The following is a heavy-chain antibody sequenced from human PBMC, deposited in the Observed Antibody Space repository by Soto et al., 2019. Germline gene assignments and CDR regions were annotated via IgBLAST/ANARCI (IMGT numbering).Heavy chain of an antibody. Sequence: EVQLVESGGGLVQPGGSLRLSCAASKFTFSNYWMHWVRQAPGKGLVWVSRINTDGSSTSYADSVKGRFTISRDNAQNTLYLQMNSLRAEDRAVYYCARALFDSNDYWGQGTLVTVSS. CDR3: ARALFDSNDY. CDR1: KFTFSNYW. D-gene: IGHD3-9*01. V-gene: IGHV3-74*01. CDR2: INTDGSST. J-gene: IGHJ4*02.